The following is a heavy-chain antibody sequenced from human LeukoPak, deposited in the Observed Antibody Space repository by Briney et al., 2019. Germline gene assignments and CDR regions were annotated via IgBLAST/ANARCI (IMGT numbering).Heavy chain of an antibody. CDR3: ARDGQDIVVVPAANESYYFDY. CDR2: ISSSSSYI. D-gene: IGHD2-2*01. CDR1: GFTFSSYS. Sequence: GGSLRLSCAASGFTFSSYSMNWVRQAPGKGLEWVSCISSSSSYIYYADSVKGRFTISRDNAKNSLYLQMNSLRAEDTAVYYCARDGQDIVVVPAANESYYFDYWGQGTLVTVSS. J-gene: IGHJ4*02. V-gene: IGHV3-21*01.